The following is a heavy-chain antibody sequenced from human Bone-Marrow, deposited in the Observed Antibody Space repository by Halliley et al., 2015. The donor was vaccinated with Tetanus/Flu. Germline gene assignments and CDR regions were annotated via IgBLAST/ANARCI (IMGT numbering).Heavy chain of an antibody. CDR1: GVTFSGSV. V-gene: IGHV3-74*01. CDR2: IDYDGGTL. J-gene: IGHJ4*02. Sequence: SLRLSCAASGVTFSGSVMHWVRQAPGKGLLWVARIDYDGGTLDYAASVEGRFTISRDNAANTLYLQMNSLRVEDSAVYYCARNNWGIDYWGQGTLVTVSS. D-gene: IGHD7-27*01. CDR3: ARNNWGIDY.